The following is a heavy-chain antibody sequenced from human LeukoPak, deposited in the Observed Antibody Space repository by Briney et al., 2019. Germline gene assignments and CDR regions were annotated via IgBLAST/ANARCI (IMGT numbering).Heavy chain of an antibody. J-gene: IGHJ4*02. Sequence: ASVKVSCKASGYTFTNYGITWVRQAPGQGLEWMGWFSPYNGNTNSAQKFQGRVAMTKDTSTSTVYMELSSLRSEDTAVYYCARSQYITMIVARLYQFDDWGQGTLVTVSS. CDR3: ARSQYITMIVARLYQFDD. D-gene: IGHD3-22*01. V-gene: IGHV1-18*01. CDR2: FSPYNGNT. CDR1: GYTFTNYG.